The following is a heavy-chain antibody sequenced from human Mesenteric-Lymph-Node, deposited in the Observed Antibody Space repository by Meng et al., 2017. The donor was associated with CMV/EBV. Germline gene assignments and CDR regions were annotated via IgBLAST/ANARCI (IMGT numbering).Heavy chain of an antibody. D-gene: IGHD1-1*01. CDR2: IIGSGNYI. V-gene: IGHV3-21*04. Sequence: GGSLRLSCAASGFTFSSYSMNWVRQAPGRGLEWVASIIGSGNYIYYAESVKGRFTISRDNAKNSLYLQMNSLRAEDTAVYYCARRGMYTPRPDFDYWGQGTLVTVSS. J-gene: IGHJ4*02. CDR3: ARRGMYTPRPDFDY. CDR1: GFTFSSYS.